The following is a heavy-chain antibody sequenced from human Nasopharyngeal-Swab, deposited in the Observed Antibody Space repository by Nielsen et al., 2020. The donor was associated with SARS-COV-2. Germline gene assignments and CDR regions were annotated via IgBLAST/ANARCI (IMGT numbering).Heavy chain of an antibody. Sequence: ASVKVSCKASGYTFRIYYMHWVRQAPGQGLEWMGLINPSGGQTTYAQKLQGRVTMTRDTSTSTVYMELSSLRSEDTAVYYCARDLDPATAGALDIWGQGTMVTVSS. CDR3: ARDLDPATAGALDI. V-gene: IGHV1-46*01. J-gene: IGHJ3*02. CDR1: GYTFRIYY. CDR2: INPSGGQT. D-gene: IGHD2-2*01.